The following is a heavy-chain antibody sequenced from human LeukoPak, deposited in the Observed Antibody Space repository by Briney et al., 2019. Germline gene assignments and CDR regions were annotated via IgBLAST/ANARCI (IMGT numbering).Heavy chain of an antibody. Sequence: GRSLRLSCAASGFTFSGYAMHWVRQAPGKGLEWVAVISYDGSNKYYADSVKGRFTISRDNSKNTLYLQMNSLRTEDTAVYYCARNVEMATIMMEYYFDYWGQGTLVTVPS. D-gene: IGHD5-12*01. V-gene: IGHV3-30-3*01. CDR1: GFTFSGYA. CDR3: ARNVEMATIMMEYYFDY. CDR2: ISYDGSNK. J-gene: IGHJ4*02.